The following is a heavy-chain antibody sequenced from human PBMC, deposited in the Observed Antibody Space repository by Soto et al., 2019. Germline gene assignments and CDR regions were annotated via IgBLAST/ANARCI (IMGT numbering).Heavy chain of an antibody. Sequence: QVQLQQSGPRLVKPSETLSLTCTVSSGPDRSHNWGWIRQPPGRGLEWIGYVYYTGDTAYNPSLRSRVTISANTSTNYISLTLNSGTAAYTAVYYCVRQGIDYLHGLVDVWGQGTTVSVSS. CDR2: VYYTGDT. V-gene: IGHV4-59*08. D-gene: IGHD4-17*01. CDR3: VRQGIDYLHGLVDV. J-gene: IGHJ6*02. CDR1: SGPDRSHN.